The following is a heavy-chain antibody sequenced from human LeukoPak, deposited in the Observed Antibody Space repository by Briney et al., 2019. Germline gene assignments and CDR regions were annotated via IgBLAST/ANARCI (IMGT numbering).Heavy chain of an antibody. D-gene: IGHD1-26*01. CDR1: GYSFTSYW. CDR3: ARRGEASDPFDY. CDR2: IYPGDSDT. Sequence: GQSLKISCKDSGYSFTSYWIRWVRKMPGKGLEWMGIIYPGDSDTRYSPSFQGQVTISADKSINTAYLQWSSLKASDTAIYYCARRGEASDPFDYWGQGTLVTVSS. V-gene: IGHV5-51*01. J-gene: IGHJ4*02.